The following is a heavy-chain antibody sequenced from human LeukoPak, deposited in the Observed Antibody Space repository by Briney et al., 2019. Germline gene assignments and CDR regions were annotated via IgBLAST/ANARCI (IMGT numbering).Heavy chain of an antibody. Sequence: PGGSLRLSCAASGFTFSSYGMHWVRQAPGKGLEWVAVIWYDGSNKYYADSVKGRFTISGDNSKNTLYLQMNSLRAEDTAVYYCARDSSGAYFDYWGQGTLVTVSS. CDR1: GFTFSSYG. CDR2: IWYDGSNK. CDR3: ARDSSGAYFDY. V-gene: IGHV3-33*01. D-gene: IGHD6-19*01. J-gene: IGHJ4*02.